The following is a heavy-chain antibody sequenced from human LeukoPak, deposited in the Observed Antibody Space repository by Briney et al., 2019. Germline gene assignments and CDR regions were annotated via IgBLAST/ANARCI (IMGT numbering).Heavy chain of an antibody. CDR3: ARDWGGQVGATTFDY. D-gene: IGHD1-26*01. CDR2: ISYDGTNK. V-gene: IGHV3-30-3*01. J-gene: IGHJ4*02. CDR1: GFTFSSYA. Sequence: GGSLRLSCEASGFTFSSYAMHWVRQAPGKGLEWVAIISYDGTNKYYTDSVKGRFTISRDNSKNTLYLQMNSLRAEDTAVYYCARDWGGQVGATTFDYWGQGTLVTVSS.